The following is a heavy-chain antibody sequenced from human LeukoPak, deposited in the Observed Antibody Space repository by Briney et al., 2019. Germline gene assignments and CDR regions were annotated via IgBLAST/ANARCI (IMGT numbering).Heavy chain of an antibody. CDR1: GFTFSSYA. Sequence: GGSLRLSCAASGFTFSSYAMSWVRQAPGKGLEWVSAISGSGGSTYYADSVKGRFTISRDNSKNTLYLQMNSLRAEDTAVYYCAKSTGRGNYDILTGYTYYYYGMDVWGQGTTVTVSS. CDR3: AKSTGRGNYDILTGYTYYYYGMDV. J-gene: IGHJ6*02. CDR2: ISGSGGST. V-gene: IGHV3-23*01. D-gene: IGHD3-9*01.